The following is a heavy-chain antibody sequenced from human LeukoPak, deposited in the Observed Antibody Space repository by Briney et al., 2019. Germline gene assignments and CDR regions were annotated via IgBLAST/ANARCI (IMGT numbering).Heavy chain of an antibody. Sequence: SETLSLTCSVSGGSVSSSSYYWGWIRQPPGKGLEWIGIIYYSGSTYYNPSLKSRVTISVDTSKNHFSLKLTSVTAADTAVYYCARVYSGYDYPFDFWGQGTLVTVSS. V-gene: IGHV4-39*02. CDR2: IYYSGST. CDR1: GGSVSSSSYY. CDR3: ARVYSGYDYPFDF. J-gene: IGHJ4*02. D-gene: IGHD5-12*01.